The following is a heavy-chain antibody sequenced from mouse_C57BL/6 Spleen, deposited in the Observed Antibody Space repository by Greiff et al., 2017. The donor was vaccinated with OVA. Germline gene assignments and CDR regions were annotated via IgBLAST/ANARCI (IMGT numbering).Heavy chain of an antibody. Sequence: QVQLQQSGPGLVQPSQSLSITCTVSGFSLTSYGVHWVRQSPGKGLEWLGVIWSGGSTDYNAAFISRLSISKDNSKSQVFFKMNSLQADDTAIYYCARKNSNYEDYWYFDVWGTGTTVTVSS. J-gene: IGHJ1*03. CDR2: IWSGGST. V-gene: IGHV2-2*01. CDR3: ARKNSNYEDYWYFDV. D-gene: IGHD2-5*01. CDR1: GFSLTSYG.